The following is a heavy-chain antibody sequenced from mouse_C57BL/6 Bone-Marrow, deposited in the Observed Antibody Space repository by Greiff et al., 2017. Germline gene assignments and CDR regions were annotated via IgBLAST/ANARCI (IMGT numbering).Heavy chain of an antibody. J-gene: IGHJ2*01. Sequence: QVQLQQPGAALVKPGASVKLSCKASGYTFTSYWMQWVKQRPGQGLEWIGEIDPSDSYTNYNQKFKGKATLTVDTSSSTAYMQLSSLTSEDSAVYYCARPSFDDWGQGTTLTVSS. CDR2: IDPSDSYT. V-gene: IGHV1-50*01. CDR3: ARPSFDD. CDR1: GYTFTSYW.